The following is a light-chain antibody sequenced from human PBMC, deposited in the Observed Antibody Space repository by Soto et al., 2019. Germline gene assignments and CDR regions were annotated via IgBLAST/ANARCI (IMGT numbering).Light chain of an antibody. CDR3: QQYNDRHPLT. Sequence: ILITQSPATLSVSPGERVTLPCRASQSVGTKLAWYQQKPGQPPRLLIYGASTRATGIPARFSGSGSGTEFTLTISSLQSEDFAFYYCQQYNDRHPLTFGGGTKVDIK. CDR2: GAS. V-gene: IGKV3-15*01. J-gene: IGKJ4*01. CDR1: QSVGTK.